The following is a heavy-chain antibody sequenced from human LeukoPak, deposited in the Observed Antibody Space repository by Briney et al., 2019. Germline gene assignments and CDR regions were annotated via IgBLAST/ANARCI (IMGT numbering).Heavy chain of an antibody. V-gene: IGHV3-7*01. CDR3: ARDDGDV. CDR2: INEDGSGK. J-gene: IGHJ6*04. Sequence: GGSLRLSCSASGFTVSSNYMSWVRQAPGKGLEWVASINEDGSGKFSVGSVKDRITISRDNTRSSLDLQINSLTVEDTAIYYCARDDGDVWGTGTTVTVSS. CDR1: GFTVSSNY.